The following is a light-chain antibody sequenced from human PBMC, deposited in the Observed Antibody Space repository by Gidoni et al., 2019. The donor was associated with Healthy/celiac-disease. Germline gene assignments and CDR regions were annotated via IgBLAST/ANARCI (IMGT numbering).Light chain of an antibody. Sequence: DIVMTQSPLSLPVTPGEPASISCRSSQSLLHSNGYNYLDWYLQKPGQSPQLLIYLGSNRASGVPDRFSGSGSDTEDVGVYYCMQALQTLYTFGQGTKLEIK. V-gene: IGKV2-28*01. CDR1: QSLLHSNGYNY. CDR3: MQALQTLYT. J-gene: IGKJ2*01. CDR2: LGS.